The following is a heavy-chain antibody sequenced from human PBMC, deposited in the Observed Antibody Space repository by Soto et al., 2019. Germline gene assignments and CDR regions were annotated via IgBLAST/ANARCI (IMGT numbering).Heavy chain of an antibody. CDR2: ISGSGGST. CDR1: GFTFSSYD. CDR3: AKDLRVQTTPSAYFDY. Sequence: EVQLLESGGGLVQPGGSLRLSCAASGFTFSSYDMSWVRQAPGKGLEWVSSISGSGGSTYYADSVKGRFTISRDNSKTPGDLQMNSLRAEDTAVYYCAKDLRVQTTPSAYFDYWCQGTLVTVSS. J-gene: IGHJ4*02. D-gene: IGHD1-7*01. V-gene: IGHV3-23*01.